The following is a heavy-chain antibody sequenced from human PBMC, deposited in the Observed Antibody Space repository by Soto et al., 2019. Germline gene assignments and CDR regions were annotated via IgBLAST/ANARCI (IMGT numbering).Heavy chain of an antibody. Sequence: SETLSLTCTVSGGSISSGDYYWSWIRQPPGKGLEWIGYIYYSGSTYYNPSLKSRVTISVDTSKNQFSLKLSSVTAADTAVYYCARAGSSGGSFGWFDPWGQGTLVTVSA. D-gene: IGHD2-15*01. CDR1: GGSISSGDYY. V-gene: IGHV4-30-4*01. J-gene: IGHJ5*02. CDR3: ARAGSSGGSFGWFDP. CDR2: IYYSGST.